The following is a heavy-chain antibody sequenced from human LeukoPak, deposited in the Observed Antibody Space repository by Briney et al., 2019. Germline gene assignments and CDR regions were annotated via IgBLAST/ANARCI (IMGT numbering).Heavy chain of an antibody. V-gene: IGHV3-30-3*01. J-gene: IGHJ4*02. Sequence: GGSLRLSCAASGFTFSSYAMHWVRQAPGKGLEWVSIISFDMSNKYYADSVEGRFTISRDNSQNTLYLQMNSLRVEDTAVYYCARDLGRGYNFGDYWGQGALVTVSS. CDR3: ARDLGRGYNFGDY. CDR2: ISFDMSNK. CDR1: GFTFSSYA. D-gene: IGHD5-18*01.